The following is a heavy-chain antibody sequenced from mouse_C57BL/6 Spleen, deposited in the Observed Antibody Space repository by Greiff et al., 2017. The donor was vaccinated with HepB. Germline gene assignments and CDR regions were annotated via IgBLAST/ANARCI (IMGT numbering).Heavy chain of an antibody. J-gene: IGHJ4*01. D-gene: IGHD2-3*01. CDR3: TRRNDGYPPYAMDY. Sequence: QVQLKESGAELVRPGASVTLSCKASGYTFTDYEMHWVKQTPVHGLEWIGAIDPETGGTAYNQKFKGKAILTADKSSSTAYMELRSLTSEDSAVYYCTRRNDGYPPYAMDYWGQGTSVTVSS. CDR2: IDPETGGT. CDR1: GYTFTDYE. V-gene: IGHV1-15*01.